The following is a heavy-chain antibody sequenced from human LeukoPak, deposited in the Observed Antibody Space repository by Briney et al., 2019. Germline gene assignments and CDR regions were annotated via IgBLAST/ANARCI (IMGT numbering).Heavy chain of an antibody. V-gene: IGHV3-15*01. J-gene: IGHJ4*02. CDR2: IKSKTDGGTT. D-gene: IGHD5-12*01. CDR1: GFTFSNAW. Sequence: KTGGSLRLSCAASGFTFSNAWMSWVRQAPGKGLEWVGRIKSKTDGGTTDYAAPVKGRFTISRDDSKNTLYLQMNSLKTEDTAVYYCTTDPDIVATISWGQGTLVTVSS. CDR3: TTDPDIVATIS.